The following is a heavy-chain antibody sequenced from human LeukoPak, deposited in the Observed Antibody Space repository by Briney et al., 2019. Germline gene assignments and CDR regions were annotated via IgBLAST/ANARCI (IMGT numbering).Heavy chain of an antibody. CDR3: ASSSYYYDSSGLKYYFDY. J-gene: IGHJ4*02. D-gene: IGHD3-22*01. V-gene: IGHV3-30*03. Sequence: PGRSLRLSCAASGSTFNRFAMHWVRQAPGKGLEWVAVISYDGSDKYYADSVKGRFTISRDNSKNTLYLQMNSLRAEDTAVYYCASSSYYYDSSGLKYYFDYWGQGTLVTVSS. CDR1: GSTFNRFA. CDR2: ISYDGSDK.